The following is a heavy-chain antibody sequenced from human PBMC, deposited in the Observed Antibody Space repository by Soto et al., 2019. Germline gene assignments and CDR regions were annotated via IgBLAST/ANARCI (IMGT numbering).Heavy chain of an antibody. CDR1: GFTFSSYW. J-gene: IGHJ6*03. V-gene: IGHV3-74*01. CDR3: ARVSPPQITIFGVVKAYYYMDV. D-gene: IGHD3-3*01. CDR2: INSDGSST. Sequence: EVQLVESGGGLVQPGGSLRLSCAASGFTFSSYWMHWVRQAPGKGLVWVSRINSDGSSTSYADSVKGRFTISRDNAKNTLYLQMNSLRAEDTAVYYCARVSPPQITIFGVVKAYYYMDVWGKGTTVTVSS.